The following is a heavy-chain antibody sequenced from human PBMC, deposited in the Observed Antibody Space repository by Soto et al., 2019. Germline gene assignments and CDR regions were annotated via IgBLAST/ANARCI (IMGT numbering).Heavy chain of an antibody. Sequence: PVGSLRLSCAASGFSFAGYAVTWVRQAPGRGLEWVAAISGGGGSTYFAASVKGRFTISRDNSLNTVHLQMSSLRDEDTAVYYCAKTESFNGYYNAFDYWGRGTQVTVSS. V-gene: IGHV3-23*01. J-gene: IGHJ4*02. CDR3: AKTESFNGYYNAFDY. CDR2: ISGGGGST. D-gene: IGHD3-9*01. CDR1: GFSFAGYA.